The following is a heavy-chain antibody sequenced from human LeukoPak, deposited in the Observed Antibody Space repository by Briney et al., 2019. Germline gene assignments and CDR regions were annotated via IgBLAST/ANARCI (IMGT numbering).Heavy chain of an antibody. CDR3: AKDTDIIRPPTRITIFGVVVYGMDV. D-gene: IGHD3-3*01. Sequence: TGGSLRLSCAASGFTFDDYTMHWVRQAPGKGLEWVSLISWDGGSTYYADSVKGRFTISRDNSKNSLYLQMNSLRTEDTALYYCAKDTDIIRPPTRITIFGVVVYGMDVWGQGTTVTVSS. J-gene: IGHJ6*02. CDR1: GFTFDDYT. V-gene: IGHV3-43*01. CDR2: ISWDGGST.